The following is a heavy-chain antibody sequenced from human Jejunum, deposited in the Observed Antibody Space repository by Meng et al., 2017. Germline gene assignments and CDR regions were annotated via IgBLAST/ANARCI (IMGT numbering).Heavy chain of an antibody. CDR3: ASRPVGIRTYYFDC. Sequence: QGSGPGRWKPPGTRSLTCAVSGGSITSTKWWSWARQTPGKGLEWIGEVFHSGTPNYNPSLMSRLTMSVDKSKNQFSLNLTSVTAADTAVYYCASRPVGIRTYYFDCWGQGTLVTVSS. J-gene: IGHJ4*02. D-gene: IGHD2-21*01. CDR1: GGSITSTKW. V-gene: IGHV4-4*03. CDR2: VFHSGTP.